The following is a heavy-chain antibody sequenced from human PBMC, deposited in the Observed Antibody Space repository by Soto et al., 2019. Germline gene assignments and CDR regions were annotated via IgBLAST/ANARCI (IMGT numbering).Heavy chain of an antibody. Sequence: QVQLVQSGAEVKKPGASVKFSCKASGYTFTTYDINWVRQAPGQGLEWMGWMNPYTGKAGYAQKFQGRVTMTRDNSISTAYMELSGLRSEDTAVYYCARRKERSGPNYFDYWGQGTLVTVSS. D-gene: IGHD6-25*01. CDR3: ARRKERSGPNYFDY. CDR2: MNPYTGKA. J-gene: IGHJ4*02. V-gene: IGHV1-8*01. CDR1: GYTFTTYD.